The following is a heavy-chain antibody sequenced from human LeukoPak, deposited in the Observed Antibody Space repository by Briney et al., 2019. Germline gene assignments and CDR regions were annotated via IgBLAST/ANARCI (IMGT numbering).Heavy chain of an antibody. D-gene: IGHD1-26*01. CDR2: VYYSGST. CDR3: ARVVSYWGAFDI. J-gene: IGHJ3*02. CDR1: GGSISSSSYY. V-gene: IGHV4-39*07. Sequence: PSETLSLTCTVSGGSISSSSYYWVWIRQSPGKGLEWIGYVYYSGSTYYNPSLKSRVTISVDTSKNQFSLKLSSVTAADTAVYYCARVVSYWGAFDIWGQGTMVTVSS.